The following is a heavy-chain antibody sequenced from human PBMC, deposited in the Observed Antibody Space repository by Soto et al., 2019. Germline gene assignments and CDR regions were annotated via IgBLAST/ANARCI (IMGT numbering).Heavy chain of an antibody. CDR3: AGAIPAAPCYSYGMDV. J-gene: IGHJ6*02. D-gene: IGHD2-2*01. CDR2: INAGNGNT. CDR1: GYTFTSYA. Sequence: QVQLVQSGAEVKKPGASVKVSCKASGYTFTSYAMHWVRQAPGQRLEWMGWINAGNGNTKYSQKFQGRVTITRDTSASTAYMELSSLRSEDTAVYYCAGAIPAAPCYSYGMDVWGQGTTVTVSS. V-gene: IGHV1-3*01.